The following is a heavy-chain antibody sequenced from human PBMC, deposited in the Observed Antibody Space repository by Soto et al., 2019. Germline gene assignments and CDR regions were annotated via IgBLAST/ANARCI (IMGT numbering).Heavy chain of an antibody. D-gene: IGHD3-10*01. Sequence: EVQLLESGGGLVQPGGSLRLSCAASGFTFSSYAMTWVRQAPGKGLQWVSGISGSGGSTYFADSVKGRLTISRDNSENTLYLQMSSLRAEDTAVYYCAKGPGSVSYYSAYYYYYMDVWGKGTTVTVSS. V-gene: IGHV3-23*01. CDR2: ISGSGGST. J-gene: IGHJ6*03. CDR3: AKGPGSVSYYSAYYYYYMDV. CDR1: GFTFSSYA.